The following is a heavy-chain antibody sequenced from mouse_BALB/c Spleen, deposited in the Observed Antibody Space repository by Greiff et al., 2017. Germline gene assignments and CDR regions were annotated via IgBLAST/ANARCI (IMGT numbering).Heavy chain of an antibody. CDR1: GYAFTNYL. Sequence: QVQLQQSGAELVRPGTSVKVSCKASGYAFTNYLIEWVKQRPGQGLEWIGVINPGSGGTNYNEKFKGKATPTADKSSSTAYMQLSSLTSDDSAVYFCARKGGLTTVVDYWGQGTTLTVSS. V-gene: IGHV1-54*01. CDR3: ARKGGLTTVVDY. CDR2: INPGSGGT. J-gene: IGHJ2*01. D-gene: IGHD1-1*01.